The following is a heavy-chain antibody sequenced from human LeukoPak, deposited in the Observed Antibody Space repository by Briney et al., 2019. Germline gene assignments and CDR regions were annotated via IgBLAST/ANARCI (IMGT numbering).Heavy chain of an antibody. Sequence: GGSLRVSCAASGFTCGSYEMSWGGHAPGNGLLWVSYISSSGSAIYYADFVKGRFTISRDNAKNSLYLQMNSLRAEDTAVYYCARDLASPRYYFDYWGQGTLVTVSS. CDR2: ISSSGSAI. CDR1: GFTCGSYE. CDR3: ARDLASPRYYFDY. D-gene: IGHD3-16*01. J-gene: IGHJ4*02. V-gene: IGHV3-48*03.